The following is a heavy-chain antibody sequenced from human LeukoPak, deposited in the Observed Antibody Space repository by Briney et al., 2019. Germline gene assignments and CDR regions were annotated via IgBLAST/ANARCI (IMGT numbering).Heavy chain of an antibody. CDR2: ISSSSSYI. D-gene: IGHD6-13*01. CDR3: ARLVGSRGMDV. V-gene: IGHV3-21*01. Sequence: GGSLRLSCAASGFTFSSYSMNWVRQAPGKGLEWVSSISSSSSYIYYADSVKGRFTISRDNSKNTLYLQMNSLRAEDTAVYYCARLVGSRGMDVWGQGTTVTVSS. J-gene: IGHJ6*02. CDR1: GFTFSSYS.